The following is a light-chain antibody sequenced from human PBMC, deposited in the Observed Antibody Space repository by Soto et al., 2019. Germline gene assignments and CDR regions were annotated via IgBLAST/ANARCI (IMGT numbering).Light chain of an antibody. V-gene: IGLV2-14*01. Sequence: QSVLTQPASVSGSPGQSFTISCTGTSSDVGGYNYVSWYQQNPGKAPKLMIYDVNNRPSGVSYRFSGSKSGNTASLTISGLQAEDEADYYCSSYTSSSTRVFGTGTKLTVL. CDR1: SSDVGGYNY. CDR2: DVN. J-gene: IGLJ1*01. CDR3: SSYTSSSTRV.